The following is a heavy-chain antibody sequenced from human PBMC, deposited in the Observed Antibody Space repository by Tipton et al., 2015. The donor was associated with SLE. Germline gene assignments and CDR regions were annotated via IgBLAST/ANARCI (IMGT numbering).Heavy chain of an antibody. V-gene: IGHV3-33*08. CDR1: GFTFTNFG. Sequence: SLRLSCEASGFTFTNFGIHWVRQAPGKGLEWLAFIGFDGSDKNYANSVKGRFTISRDNANNSLYLQMNSLRAEDTAVYYCVRDGGAAAAWGQGTLVTVSS. D-gene: IGHD6-13*01. CDR2: IGFDGSDK. CDR3: VRDGGAAAA. J-gene: IGHJ5*02.